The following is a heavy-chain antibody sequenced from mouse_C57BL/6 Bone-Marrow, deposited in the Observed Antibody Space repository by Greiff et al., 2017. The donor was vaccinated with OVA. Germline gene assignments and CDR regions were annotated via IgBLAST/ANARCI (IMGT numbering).Heavy chain of an antibody. Sequence: VMLVESGPGLVAPSQSLSITCTVSGFSLTSYGVDWVRQPPGKGLEWLGVIWGGGSTTYNSALMSRLSISKDNSKSQVFLKMNSLQTDDTAMYYCAKHEDEYYGAYYYAMDYWGQGTSVTVSS. CDR1: GFSLTSYG. D-gene: IGHD1-1*01. CDR2: IWGGGST. CDR3: AKHEDEYYGAYYYAMDY. V-gene: IGHV2-9*01. J-gene: IGHJ4*01.